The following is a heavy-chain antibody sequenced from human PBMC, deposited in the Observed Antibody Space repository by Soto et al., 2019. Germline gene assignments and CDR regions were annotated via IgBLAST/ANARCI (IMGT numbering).Heavy chain of an antibody. Sequence: QITLTESGPRLVRPTQTLTLTCTFSGFSLNNQGATVDWIRQPPGQALQWLALIYWPDDKRYTPSLKKRLTVTNETSKNQVILTMTNMDPADTATYFCAHSHFQILTGPFDSGGRGTLVTVSS. J-gene: IGHJ5*01. CDR2: IYWPDDK. V-gene: IGHV2-5*01. CDR1: GFSLNNQGAT. D-gene: IGHD3-9*01. CDR3: AHSHFQILTGPFDS.